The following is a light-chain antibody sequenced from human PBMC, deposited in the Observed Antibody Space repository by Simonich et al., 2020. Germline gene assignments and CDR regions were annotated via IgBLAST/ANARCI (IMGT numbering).Light chain of an antibody. V-gene: IGLV6-57*03. J-gene: IGLJ3*02. CDR3: QSYDSSNWV. CDR1: SGSIASNY. CDR2: GEN. Sequence: NFMLTQPHSVSESPGKTVTISCTRSSGSIASNYVQWYQQRPGSAPTTVIYGENQRPSGVPDRFSGSIDSSSNSASLTISGLKTEDEADYYCQSYDSSNWVFGGGTKLTVL.